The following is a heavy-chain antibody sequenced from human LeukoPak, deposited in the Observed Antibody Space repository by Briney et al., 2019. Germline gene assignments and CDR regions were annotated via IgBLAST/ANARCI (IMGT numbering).Heavy chain of an antibody. CDR2: IYSGGST. D-gene: IGHD3-9*01. Sequence: TGGSLRLSCAASGFTVSSNYMSWVRQAPGKGLEWVSVIYSGGSTYYADSVKGRFTIPRDNSKNTLYLQMNSLRAEDTAVYYCAREDYDILTGYRYGMDVWGQGTTVTVSS. CDR3: AREDYDILTGYRYGMDV. CDR1: GFTVSSNY. J-gene: IGHJ6*02. V-gene: IGHV3-53*01.